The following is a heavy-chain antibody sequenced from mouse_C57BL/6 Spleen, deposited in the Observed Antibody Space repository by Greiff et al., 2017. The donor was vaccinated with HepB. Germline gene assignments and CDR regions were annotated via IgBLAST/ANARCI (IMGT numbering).Heavy chain of an antibody. J-gene: IGHJ1*03. CDR3: ARPRRSYWYFDV. CDR1: GYTFTSYW. CDR2: IDPSDSET. V-gene: IGHV1-52*01. Sequence: VQLQQPGAELVRPGSSVKLSCKASGYTFTSYWMHWVKQRPIQGLEWIGNIDPSDSETHYNQKFKDKATLTVDKSSSTAYMQLSSLTSEDSAVYYCARPRRSYWYFDVWGTGTTVTVSS.